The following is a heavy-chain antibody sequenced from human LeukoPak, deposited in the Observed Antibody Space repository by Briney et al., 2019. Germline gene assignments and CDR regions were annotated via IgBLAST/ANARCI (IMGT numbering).Heavy chain of an antibody. J-gene: IGHJ3*02. CDR1: GFTFSSYS. CDR3: AREARPDDAFDI. Sequence: GGSLRLSCAASGFTFSSYSMNWVRQAPGKGLEWVSSISSSSSYIYYADSVKGRFTISRDNAKNSLYLQMNSLRAEDTAVYYCAREARPDDAFDIWGQGTMVTVSS. D-gene: IGHD6-6*01. V-gene: IGHV3-21*04. CDR2: ISSSSSYI.